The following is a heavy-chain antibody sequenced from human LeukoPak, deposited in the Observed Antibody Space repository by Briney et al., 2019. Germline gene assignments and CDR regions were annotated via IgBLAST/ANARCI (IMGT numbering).Heavy chain of an antibody. CDR2: INPNSGGT. Sequence: ASVKVSCKASGYTFTGYYMHWVRQAPGQGLEWMGWINPNSGGTNYAQKFQGRVTTTRDTSISTAYMELSRLRSDDTAVYYCARRASYCSSTSCYYPFDYWGQGTLVTVSS. V-gene: IGHV1-2*02. D-gene: IGHD2-2*01. CDR3: ARRASYCSSTSCYYPFDY. J-gene: IGHJ4*02. CDR1: GYTFTGYY.